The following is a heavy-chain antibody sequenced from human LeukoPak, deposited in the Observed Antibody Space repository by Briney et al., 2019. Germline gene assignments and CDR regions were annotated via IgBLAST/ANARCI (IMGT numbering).Heavy chain of an antibody. Sequence: SETLSLTCTVSGGPISSYYWSWIRQPAGKGLEWIGRIYTSGSTNYNPSLKSRVTMSVDTSKNQFSLKLSSVTAADTAVYYCARDAEITMVRGVPFDPWGQGTLVTVSS. V-gene: IGHV4-4*07. D-gene: IGHD3-10*01. CDR1: GGPISSYY. J-gene: IGHJ5*02. CDR2: IYTSGST. CDR3: ARDAEITMVRGVPFDP.